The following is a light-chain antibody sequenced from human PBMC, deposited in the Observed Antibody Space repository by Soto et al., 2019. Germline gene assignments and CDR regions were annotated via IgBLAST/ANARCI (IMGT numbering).Light chain of an antibody. J-gene: IGKJ1*01. CDR1: KSLLYSNRYHY. CDR2: LGS. Sequence: DIVMTPSPLSLTVTPGAPASIYCRATKSLLYSNRYHYWEWYLQRPGQPPQLLIYLGSNRASGVPDRFSGSGSGTEFTLKISRVEAEDVGIYYCMQALEMRTFGQGNKVEIK. V-gene: IGKV2-28*01. CDR3: MQALEMRT.